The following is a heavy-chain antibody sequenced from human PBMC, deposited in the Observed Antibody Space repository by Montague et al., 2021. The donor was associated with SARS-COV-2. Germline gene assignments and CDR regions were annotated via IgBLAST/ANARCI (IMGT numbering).Heavy chain of an antibody. D-gene: IGHD3-3*01. CDR3: ARGDRSTYFDFWNGFNYYYYMDV. CDR1: GYTFTNYD. CDR2: MNPNSGNT. J-gene: IGHJ6*03. V-gene: IGHV1-8*01. Sequence: SVKVSCKASGYTFTNYDINWVRQATGQGLEWMGWMNPNSGNTGYARKFQGRVTMTRHTSISTAYMELSSLRSEDTAVYYCARGDRSTYFDFWNGFNYYYYMDVWGKGTTVTVSS.